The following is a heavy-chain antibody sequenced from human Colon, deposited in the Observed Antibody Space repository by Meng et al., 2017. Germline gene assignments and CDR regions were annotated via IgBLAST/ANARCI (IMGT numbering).Heavy chain of an antibody. V-gene: IGHV3-7*01. J-gene: IGHJ6*02. CDR3: ARDSGWYPYYYYYGMDV. CDR1: GFTFGDYA. CDR2: IKQDGSEK. Sequence: GESLKISCAASGFTFGDYAMSWVRQAPGKGLEWVANIKQDGSEKYYVDSVKGRFTISRDNAKNSLYLQMNSLRAEDTAVYYCARDSGWYPYYYYYGMDVWGQGTTVTVSS. D-gene: IGHD6-19*01.